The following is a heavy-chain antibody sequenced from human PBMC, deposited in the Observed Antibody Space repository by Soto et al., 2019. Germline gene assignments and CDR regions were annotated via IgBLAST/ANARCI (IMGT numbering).Heavy chain of an antibody. CDR3: ARGASSSWPFDY. J-gene: IGHJ4*02. D-gene: IGHD6-13*01. CDR2: INAGNGNT. V-gene: IGHV1-3*01. CDR1: GYTFSTYA. Sequence: ASVKVSCKASGYTFSTYAMHWVRQTPGQRLEWMGWINAGNGNTKYSQKFQDRVTITRDTSASIVDLELSSPTSEDTAVYYCARGASSSWPFDYWGQGTQVTVSS.